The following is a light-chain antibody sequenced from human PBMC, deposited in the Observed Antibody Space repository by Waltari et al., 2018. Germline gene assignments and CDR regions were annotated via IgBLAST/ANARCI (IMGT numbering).Light chain of an antibody. J-gene: IGLJ1*01. V-gene: IGLV1-51*01. CDR1: TSNIGKNS. CDR3: GAWDGSLTLYV. Sequence: SVLPQTPSVSAAPGQRVTISCSGSTSNIGKNSVSWDQQLPGAAPKLLISDDHKRPSGTPDRFAGYKSGTSATLAITGLQTEDEADYFCGAWDGSLTLYVFGPGTRVTVL. CDR2: DDH.